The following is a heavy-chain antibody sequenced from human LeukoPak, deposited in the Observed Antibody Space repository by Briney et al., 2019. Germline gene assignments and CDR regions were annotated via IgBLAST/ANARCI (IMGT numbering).Heavy chain of an antibody. J-gene: IGHJ3*02. D-gene: IGHD1-26*01. Sequence: GGSLRLSCAASGFTFSNAWMNWVRQAPGKGLEWVGLIKSKTDGGTTYYAAPVKGRFTISRDDSKNALYLQMNSLRGEDTAVYYCARDLSGSYALDIWGQGTMVTVSS. CDR3: ARDLSGSYALDI. V-gene: IGHV3-15*01. CDR2: IKSKTDGGTT. CDR1: GFTFSNAW.